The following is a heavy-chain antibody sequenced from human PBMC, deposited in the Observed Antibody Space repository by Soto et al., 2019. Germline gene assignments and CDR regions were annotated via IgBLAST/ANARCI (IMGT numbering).Heavy chain of an antibody. CDR3: ARGRVASRTFDY. D-gene: IGHD3-3*01. Sequence: GESLKISCKASDYSFTSYWIAWVRQMPGQGLELMGIIYPSDSDTRYSPSFQGQVSISADKSITTAYLQWTSLRSSDTAIYYCARGRVASRTFDYWGQGTLVTVSS. J-gene: IGHJ4*02. V-gene: IGHV5-51*01. CDR1: DYSFTSYW. CDR2: IYPSDSDT.